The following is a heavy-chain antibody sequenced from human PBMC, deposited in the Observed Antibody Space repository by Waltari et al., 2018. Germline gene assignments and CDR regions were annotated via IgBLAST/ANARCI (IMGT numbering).Heavy chain of an antibody. CDR2: IYSGDTT. D-gene: IGHD6-19*01. CDR1: GFTFSTYG. Sequence: EVQLLESGGGLVQPGESLRLSCAASGFTFSTYGMSWVRQAPGKGLGWVSVIYSGDTTDYAASVKGRFTISRDNSKNTVYLRMNSLRAEDTAVYYCARVVSSGYPDIWGQGTMVTVSS. V-gene: IGHV3-23*03. J-gene: IGHJ3*02. CDR3: ARVVSSGYPDI.